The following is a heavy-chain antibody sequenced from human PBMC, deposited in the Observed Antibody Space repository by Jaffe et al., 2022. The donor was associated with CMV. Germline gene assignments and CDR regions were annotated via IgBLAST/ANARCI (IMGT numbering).Heavy chain of an antibody. D-gene: IGHD3-22*01. CDR2: INSDGSST. Sequence: EVQLVESGGGLVQPGGSLRLSCAASGFTFSSYWMHWVRQAPGKGLVWVSRINSDGSSTSYADSVKGRFTISRDNAKNTLYLQMNSLRAEDTAVYYCARDPRPQEYDSSGYENGMDVWGQGTTVTVSS. CDR3: ARDPRPQEYDSSGYENGMDV. CDR1: GFTFSSYW. V-gene: IGHV3-74*01. J-gene: IGHJ6*02.